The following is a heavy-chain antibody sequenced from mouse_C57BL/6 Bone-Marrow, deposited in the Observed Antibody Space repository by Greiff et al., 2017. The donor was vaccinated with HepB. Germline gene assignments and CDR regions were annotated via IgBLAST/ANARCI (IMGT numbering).Heavy chain of an antibody. CDR2: IDPSDSYT. J-gene: IGHJ3*01. CDR3: ARNPVFAY. CDR1: GYTFTSYW. Sequence: QVQLQQPGAELVMPGASVKLSCKASGYTFTSYWMHWVKQRPGQGLEWIGEIDPSDSYTNYNQKFKGKSTLTVDKSSSTAYMQRSSLTSEDSAVYYCARNPVFAYWGQGTLVTVSA. V-gene: IGHV1-69*01.